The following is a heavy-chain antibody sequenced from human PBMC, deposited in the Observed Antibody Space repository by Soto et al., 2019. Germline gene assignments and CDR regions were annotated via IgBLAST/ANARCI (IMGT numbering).Heavy chain of an antibody. CDR1: GFTFSSCW. CDR2: INQDGSQK. J-gene: IGHJ5*02. D-gene: IGHD3-10*01. CDR3: ARAYSGSPNWFDP. Sequence: EVQLVESGGGLVQPGGSLRLSCVASGFTFSSCWMNWVRQAPGKGLEWVASINQDGSQKYYVDSVKGRFTISRDNAMNSLYLQMISLRAEDTAMYYCARAYSGSPNWFDPWGQGTLVTVSS. V-gene: IGHV3-7*03.